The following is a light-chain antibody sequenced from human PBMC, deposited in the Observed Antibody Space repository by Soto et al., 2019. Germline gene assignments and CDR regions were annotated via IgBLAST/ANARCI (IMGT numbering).Light chain of an antibody. CDR3: SSYTSTSNVV. V-gene: IGLV2-14*03. Sequence: QSALTPPVSVSGSPGQSITISCTGTISDVGGYNFVSWYQQHPGNAPKLIIYDVNHRPSGVSSRFSGSKSGNTASLTISGLQAEDEADYHCSSYTSTSNVVFGGGTKLTVL. CDR2: DVN. J-gene: IGLJ2*01. CDR1: ISDVGGYNF.